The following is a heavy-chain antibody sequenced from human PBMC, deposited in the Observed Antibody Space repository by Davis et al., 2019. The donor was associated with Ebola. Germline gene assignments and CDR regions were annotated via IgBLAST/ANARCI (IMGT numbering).Heavy chain of an antibody. J-gene: IGHJ5*02. CDR3: ARDLPGPRFDP. Sequence: MPSETLSLTCTVSGGSISSGGYYWSWIRQHPGKGLEWIGYIYYSGTTYYNPSLKSRLSISVDTSKNQFSLKLSSVTAADTAVYYCARDLPGPRFDPWGQGTLVTVSS. CDR2: IYYSGTT. V-gene: IGHV4-31*03. CDR1: GGSISSGGYY.